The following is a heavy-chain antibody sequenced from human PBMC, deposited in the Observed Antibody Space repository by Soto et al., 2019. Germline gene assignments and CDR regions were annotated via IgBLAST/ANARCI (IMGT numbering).Heavy chain of an antibody. D-gene: IGHD1-7*01. Sequence: GGSLRLSCAASGFTFSSYGMHWVRQAPGKGLEWVAVIWYDGSKKYYEDSVEGRFTISRDNSKNTLYLQMNSLRAEYTSVYYCARGLNWNYYLDYWAQGTLVTVSA. V-gene: IGHV3-33*01. CDR1: GFTFSSYG. CDR2: IWYDGSKK. CDR3: ARGLNWNYYLDY. J-gene: IGHJ4*02.